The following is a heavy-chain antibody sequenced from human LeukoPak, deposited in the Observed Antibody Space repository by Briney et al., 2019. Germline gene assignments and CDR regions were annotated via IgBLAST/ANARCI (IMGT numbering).Heavy chain of an antibody. CDR1: GFTFSSYG. CDR3: ARGGAARPDF. V-gene: IGHV3-30*02. D-gene: IGHD6-6*01. J-gene: IGHJ4*02. Sequence: GGSLRLSCAASGFTFSSYGMHWVRQAPGKGLEWVAFIRYDGSYKFYAESVKGRFTISRDNAKNSLYLQMNSLRVEDTAVYYCARGGAARPDFWGQGTLVTVSS. CDR2: IRYDGSYK.